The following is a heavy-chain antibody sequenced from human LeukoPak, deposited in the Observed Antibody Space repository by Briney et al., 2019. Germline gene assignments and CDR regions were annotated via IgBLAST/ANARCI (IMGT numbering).Heavy chain of an antibody. CDR2: INAGNGNT. Sequence: ASVKVSCKASGYTFTSYAMHWVRQAPGQRLEWMGWINAGNGNTKYSQKFQGRVTITRDTSASTAYMELSSLRSEDTAVYYCARVFRSCTNGVCYKPFGYWGQGTLVTVSS. J-gene: IGHJ4*02. D-gene: IGHD2-8*01. V-gene: IGHV1-3*01. CDR3: ARVFRSCTNGVCYKPFGY. CDR1: GYTFTSYA.